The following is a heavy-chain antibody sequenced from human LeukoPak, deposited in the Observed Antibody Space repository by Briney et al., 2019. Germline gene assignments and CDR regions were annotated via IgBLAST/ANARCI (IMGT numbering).Heavy chain of an antibody. Sequence: GASVTVSCKASGYTFTSYGISWVRQTPGQGLEWMAWINAYNDNMDYAPKLQDRVTVTTDTSTSTAYMELRSLRSDDTAVYYCARDSSSAWHGHLDYWGQGTLVTAPS. V-gene: IGHV1-18*01. CDR1: GYTFTSYG. J-gene: IGHJ4*02. CDR3: ARDSSSAWHGHLDY. CDR2: INAYNDNM. D-gene: IGHD3-22*01.